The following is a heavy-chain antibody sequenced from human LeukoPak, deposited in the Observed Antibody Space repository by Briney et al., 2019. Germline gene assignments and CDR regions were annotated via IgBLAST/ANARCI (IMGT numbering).Heavy chain of an antibody. D-gene: IGHD6-6*01. V-gene: IGHV4-39*01. CDR2: IYYGGST. Sequence: SETLSLTCTVSGGSISSSSYYWGWIRQPPGKGLEWIGNIYYGGSTYYNPSPKSRVTISVDTSKNRFSLKLTSVTAADTAVYYCARPYSSSDWYFDLWGRGTLVTVSS. CDR1: GGSISSSSYY. J-gene: IGHJ2*01. CDR3: ARPYSSSDWYFDL.